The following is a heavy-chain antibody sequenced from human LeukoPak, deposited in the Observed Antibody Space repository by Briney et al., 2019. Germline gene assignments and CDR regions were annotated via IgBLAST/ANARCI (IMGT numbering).Heavy chain of an antibody. V-gene: IGHV3-30-3*01. CDR3: ARDRLGELLRRGIEPPDY. CDR2: ISYDGSNK. Sequence: GGSLRLSCAASGFTFSSYAMHWVRQAPGKGLEWVAVISYDGSNKYYADSVKGRFTISRDNSKNTLYLQMNSLRAEDTAVYYCARDRLGELLRRGIEPPDYWGQGTLVTVSS. D-gene: IGHD1-26*01. J-gene: IGHJ4*02. CDR1: GFTFSSYA.